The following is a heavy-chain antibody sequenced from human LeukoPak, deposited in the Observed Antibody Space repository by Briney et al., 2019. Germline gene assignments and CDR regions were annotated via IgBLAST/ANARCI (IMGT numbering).Heavy chain of an antibody. J-gene: IGHJ4*02. V-gene: IGHV4-34*01. Sequence: SETLSLTCAVYGGSFSGYYWSWIRQPPGKGLEWIGEINHSGSTNYNPSLKSRVTISVDTSKSQFSLKLGSVTAADTAVYYCAIYGSGSYYNDLEITSDYWGQGTLVTVSS. D-gene: IGHD3-10*01. CDR2: INHSGST. CDR3: AIYGSGSYYNDLEITSDY. CDR1: GGSFSGYY.